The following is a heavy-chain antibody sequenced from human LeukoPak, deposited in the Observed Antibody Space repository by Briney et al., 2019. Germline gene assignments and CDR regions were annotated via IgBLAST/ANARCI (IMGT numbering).Heavy chain of an antibody. CDR2: ISRGGDRT. V-gene: IGHV3-23*01. CDR3: TKAGGFASWYDY. CDR1: GINFCSYE. Sequence: GSLRLFLEASGINFCSYELNWVRPVPREGLGVVSAISRGGDRTYHADTVKGRFTISRDNSKNVLYLQMDNLRADDTAVYHCTKAGGFASWYDYWGQGALVTVSS. D-gene: IGHD6-13*01. J-gene: IGHJ4*02.